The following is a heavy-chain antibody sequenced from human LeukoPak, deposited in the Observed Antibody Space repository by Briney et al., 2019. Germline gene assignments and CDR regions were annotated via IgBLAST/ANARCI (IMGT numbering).Heavy chain of an antibody. CDR3: ARERRITMVRGVTEGGWFDP. CDR1: GYTFTSYY. J-gene: IGHJ5*02. V-gene: IGHV1-46*01. CDR2: INPSGGST. Sequence: ASVKVSCKASGYTFTSYYMHWVRQAPGQGLEWMGIINPSGGSTSYAQKFQGRVTMTRDMSTSTVYMELSSLRSEDTAVYYCARERRITMVRGVTEGGWFDPWGQGTLVTVSS. D-gene: IGHD3-10*01.